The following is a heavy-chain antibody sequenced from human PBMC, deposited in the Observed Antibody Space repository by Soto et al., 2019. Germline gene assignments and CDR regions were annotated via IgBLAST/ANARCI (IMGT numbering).Heavy chain of an antibody. D-gene: IGHD2-15*01. CDR3: ARDRYCSGGSCYPGPCYYYMDV. CDR1: GGTFSSYT. J-gene: IGHJ6*03. Sequence: QVQLVQSGAEVKKPGSSVKVSCKASGGTFSSYTISWVRQAPGQGLEWMGRIIPILGIANYAQKFQGRVTITADKSTSTAYMELSSLRSEDTAVYYCARDRYCSGGSCYPGPCYYYMDVWGKGTTVTVSS. CDR2: IIPILGIA. V-gene: IGHV1-69*08.